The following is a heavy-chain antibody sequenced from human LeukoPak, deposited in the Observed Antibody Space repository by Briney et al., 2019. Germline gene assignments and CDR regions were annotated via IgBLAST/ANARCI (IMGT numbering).Heavy chain of an antibody. CDR3: VKGGRAARPDYFDY. CDR1: GFTFSSYA. V-gene: IGHV3-23*01. Sequence: GGSLRLSCAASGFTFSSYAMSWVRQAPGRGVEWVSAISASGGSTYQADSVRGRFTISRDNSKNTLYLQMDSLRVEDTAVYYCVKGGRAARPDYFDYWGQGTLVTVSS. J-gene: IGHJ4*02. CDR2: ISASGGST. D-gene: IGHD6-6*01.